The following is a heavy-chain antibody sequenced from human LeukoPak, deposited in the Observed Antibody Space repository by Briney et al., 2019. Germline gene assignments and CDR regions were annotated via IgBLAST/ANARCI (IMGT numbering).Heavy chain of an antibody. V-gene: IGHV3-53*01. CDR2: INSDGTT. CDR1: GFIVSDNS. D-gene: IGHD3-9*01. Sequence: PGGSLRLSCAASGFIVSDNSMTWVRQAPGKGLEWVSVINSDGTTYYADSVKGRFTISRDNSKNTLYLQMNSLRVGDTAVYSCVREGMTGRRFFDDWGQGMLVTVSS. CDR3: VREGMTGRRFFDD. J-gene: IGHJ4*02.